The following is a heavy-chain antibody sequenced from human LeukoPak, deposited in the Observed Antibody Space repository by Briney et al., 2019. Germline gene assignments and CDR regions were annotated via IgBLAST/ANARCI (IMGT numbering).Heavy chain of an antibody. J-gene: IGHJ4*02. V-gene: IGHV3-48*04. CDR3: APGYCSSSSCTHYFEY. CDR1: GFTFSTYS. CDR2: ISSSSNTI. Sequence: GGSLRLSCAASGFTFSTYSMNWVRQAPGKGLEWVSYISSSSNTIYYVDSVKGRFTISRDNGKDSLYLQMNSLRAEDTAVYYCAPGYCSSSSCTHYFEYWGQGTLVTVSS. D-gene: IGHD2-2*01.